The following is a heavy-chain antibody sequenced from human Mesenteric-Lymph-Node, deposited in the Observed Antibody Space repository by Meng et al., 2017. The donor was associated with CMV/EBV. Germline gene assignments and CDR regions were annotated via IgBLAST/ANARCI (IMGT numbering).Heavy chain of an antibody. Sequence: GESLKISCAASGFTFTTSWMYWVRQPPGKGLELLGRFKSKANGGAIDYATPAKGRFTISRDDSKNTVYLQMNTLKTEDTGMYYCTTGGYFFDFWGQGTLVTVSS. CDR3: TTGGYFFDF. CDR2: FKSKANGGAI. J-gene: IGHJ4*02. V-gene: IGHV3-15*01. D-gene: IGHD2-15*01. CDR1: GFTFTTSW.